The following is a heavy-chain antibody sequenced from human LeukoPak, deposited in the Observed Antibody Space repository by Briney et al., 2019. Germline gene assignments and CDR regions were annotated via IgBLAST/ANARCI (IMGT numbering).Heavy chain of an antibody. V-gene: IGHV3-7*03. CDR2: IKQDGSEK. Sequence: GGSLRLSCAASGFTFSSYWMSWVRQAPGKGLEWVANIKQDGSEKYYVDSVKGRFTISRDNAKNSLYLQMSSLRAEDTAVYYCASNDDYGDFDYWGQGTLVTVSS. J-gene: IGHJ4*02. CDR1: GFTFSSYW. D-gene: IGHD4-17*01. CDR3: ASNDDYGDFDY.